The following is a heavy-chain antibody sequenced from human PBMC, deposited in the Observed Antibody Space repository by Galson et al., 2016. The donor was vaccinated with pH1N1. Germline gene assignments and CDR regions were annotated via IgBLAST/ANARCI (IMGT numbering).Heavy chain of an antibody. Sequence: TLSLTCTVSGGSISTYYWSWIRQPPGKGLEWIGYIFYTGSTTYSPSLKSRVTMSVDTSKNQFSLKLTSVTAADTAVYYCARDIDGTTGWKGVDYWGQGALVTVSS. D-gene: IGHD1-7*01. CDR3: ARDIDGTTGWKGVDY. J-gene: IGHJ4*02. CDR2: IFYTGST. CDR1: GGSISTYY. V-gene: IGHV4-59*01.